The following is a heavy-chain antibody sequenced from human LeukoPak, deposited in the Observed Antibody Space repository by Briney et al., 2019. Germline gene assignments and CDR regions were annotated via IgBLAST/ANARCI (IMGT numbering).Heavy chain of an antibody. CDR2: IYYSGST. J-gene: IGHJ3*02. CDR3: SREGRSYYDSSGYPGAFDI. D-gene: IGHD3-22*01. CDR1: GGSISSSSYF. Sequence: SETLSLTCTVSGGSISSSSYFWGWIRQPPGKGLEWIGYIYYSGSTNYNPSLKSRVTISVDTSKNQFSLKLSSVTAADTAVYYCSREGRSYYDSSGYPGAFDIWGQGTMVAVSS. V-gene: IGHV4-61*01.